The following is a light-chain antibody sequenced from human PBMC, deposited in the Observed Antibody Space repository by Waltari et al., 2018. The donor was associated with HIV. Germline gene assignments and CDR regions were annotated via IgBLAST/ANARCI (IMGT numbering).Light chain of an antibody. Sequence: QSVLAQPRSVSGTPGQRVNISCSGSSSNVRNNYVYWYQQVPGVAPNLLIYRKNQGPCGVPDRLSGTKSGTSASLAISGLRTEDEAEYYCAAWDDRLSGRLFGGGTKVTVL. J-gene: IGLJ2*01. CDR1: SSNVRNNY. V-gene: IGLV1-47*01. CDR2: RKN. CDR3: AAWDDRLSGRL.